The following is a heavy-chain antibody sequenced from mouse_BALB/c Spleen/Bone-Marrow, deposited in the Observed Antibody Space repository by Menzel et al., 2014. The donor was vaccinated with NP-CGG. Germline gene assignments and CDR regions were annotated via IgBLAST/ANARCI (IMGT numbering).Heavy chain of an antibody. CDR1: GFNIKDTY. J-gene: IGHJ4*01. CDR3: ARYGNYCYAMDY. V-gene: IGHV14-3*02. CDR2: IDPANGNT. Sequence: EVQRVESGAELVKPGASVKLSCTASGFNIKDTYMHWVKQRPEQGLEWIGRIDPANGNTKYDPKFQGKATITADTSSNTAYLRLSSLTSEDTAVYYCARYGNYCYAMDYWGQGTSVTVSS. D-gene: IGHD2-1*01.